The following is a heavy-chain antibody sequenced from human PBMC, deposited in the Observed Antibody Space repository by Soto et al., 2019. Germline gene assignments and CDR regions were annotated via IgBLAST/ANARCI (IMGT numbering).Heavy chain of an antibody. Sequence: EVQLVESGGGLVKPGGSLRLSCAASGFTFSSYSMNWVRQAPGKGLEWVSSISSSSSYIYYADSVKGRFTISRDNAKNSLYLQMNSLRAEDTAVYYCARAAGYCSSTSCYIYYYYIDVWGKGTTVTVSS. CDR3: ARAAGYCSSTSCYIYYYYIDV. CDR2: ISSSSSYI. CDR1: GFTFSSYS. V-gene: IGHV3-21*01. D-gene: IGHD2-2*02. J-gene: IGHJ6*03.